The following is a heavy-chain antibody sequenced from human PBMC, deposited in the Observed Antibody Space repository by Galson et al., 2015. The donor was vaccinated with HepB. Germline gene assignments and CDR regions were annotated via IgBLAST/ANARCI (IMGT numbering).Heavy chain of an antibody. CDR2: INPTGGST. Sequence: SVKVSCKASGYTFTDYYMHWVRQAPGQGLEWMGIINPTGGSTTYTQRFQGRVTMTRDTSTNTVYMELSSLISEDTAMYYRARDSGKNGYSTSWTGNFDYCGQGALVTVSS. D-gene: IGHD6-13*01. CDR3: ARDSGKNGYSTSWTGNFDY. J-gene: IGHJ4*02. V-gene: IGHV1-46*01. CDR1: GYTFTDYY.